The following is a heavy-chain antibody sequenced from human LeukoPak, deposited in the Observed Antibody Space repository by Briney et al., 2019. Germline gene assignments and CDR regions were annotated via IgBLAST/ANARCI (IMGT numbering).Heavy chain of an antibody. CDR2: IFYSGST. J-gene: IGHJ4*02. Sequence: SETLSLTRTVSGGSVSSGSCYWSWIRQPPEKGLEWIGSIFYSGSTNYNPSLKSRVTISVDTSKNQFSLNLSSVTAADTAVYYCARGITGTNLQYYFDYWGQGTLVTVSS. V-gene: IGHV4-61*01. CDR3: ARGITGTNLQYYFDY. CDR1: GGSVSSGSCY. D-gene: IGHD1-7*01.